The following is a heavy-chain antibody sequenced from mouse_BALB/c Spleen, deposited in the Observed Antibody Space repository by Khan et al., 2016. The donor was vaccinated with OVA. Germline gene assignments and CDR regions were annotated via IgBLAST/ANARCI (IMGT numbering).Heavy chain of an antibody. V-gene: IGHV9-3-1*01. D-gene: IGHD1-1*02. CDR3: ASGGYWYFDV. CDR2: INTYTGEP. Sequence: QVQLQQSGPEVKKPGETVKISCTASGYSFTNYGMNWVRQAPGKGLKWMGWINTYTGEPTYADDFKGRFAFSLETSASTAYLQINNLKNEDTATYFCASGGYWYFDVWGAGTTVTVSS. J-gene: IGHJ1*01. CDR1: GYSFTNYG.